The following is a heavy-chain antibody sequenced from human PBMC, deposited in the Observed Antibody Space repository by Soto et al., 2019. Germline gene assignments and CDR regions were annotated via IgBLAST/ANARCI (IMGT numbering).Heavy chain of an antibody. J-gene: IGHJ3*02. D-gene: IGHD1-7*01. CDR1: GYTFTSYA. V-gene: IGHV1-3*01. Sequence: GASVKVSCKASGYTFTSYAMHWVRQAPGQRLEWMGWINAGNGNTKYSQKFQGRVTITRDTSASTAYMELSSLRSEDTAVYYCARGRRGGLELSLSDAFDIWGQGTMVTVSS. CDR2: INAGNGNT. CDR3: ARGRRGGLELSLSDAFDI.